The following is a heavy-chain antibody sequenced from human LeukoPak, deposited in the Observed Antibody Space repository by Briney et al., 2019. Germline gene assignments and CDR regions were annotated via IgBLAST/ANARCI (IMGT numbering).Heavy chain of an antibody. CDR2: IIPIFGTA. J-gene: IGHJ4*02. CDR1: GGTFSSYA. Sequence: SVKVSCKASGGTFSSYAISWVRQAPGQGLEWMGGIIPIFGTANYAQKFQGRVTITADASTSTAYMELSSLRSEDTAVYYCARTYSSVNYFDYWGQGTLVTVSS. CDR3: ARTYSSVNYFDY. D-gene: IGHD6-19*01. V-gene: IGHV1-69*13.